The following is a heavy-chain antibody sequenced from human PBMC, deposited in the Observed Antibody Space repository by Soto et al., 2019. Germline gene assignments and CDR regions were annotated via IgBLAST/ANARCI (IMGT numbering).Heavy chain of an antibody. J-gene: IGHJ5*02. V-gene: IGHV1-3*01. D-gene: IGHD3-3*01. CDR3: ARDRTYYDFWSGSNANWFDP. CDR2: INAGNGNT. Sequence: ASVKVSCKASGYTFTSYAMHWVRQAPGQRLEWMGWINAGNGNTKYSQKFQGRVTITRDTSASTAYMELSSLRSEDTAVYYCARDRTYYDFWSGSNANWFDPWGQGTLVTVSS. CDR1: GYTFTSYA.